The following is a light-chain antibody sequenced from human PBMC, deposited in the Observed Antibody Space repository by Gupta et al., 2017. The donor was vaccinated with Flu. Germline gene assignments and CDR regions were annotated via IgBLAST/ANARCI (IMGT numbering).Light chain of an antibody. J-gene: IGKJ1*01. V-gene: IGKV3-15*01. Sequence: EIVMTQSPATLSVSPGERATLSCRASQSVSSNLAWYQQKPGQAPRLLIYGASTRATGIPARVRGSGSGTEFTLTISSLQSEDFAVYYCQQDNNWLRTFGQGTKVEIK. CDR1: QSVSSN. CDR3: QQDNNWLRT. CDR2: GAS.